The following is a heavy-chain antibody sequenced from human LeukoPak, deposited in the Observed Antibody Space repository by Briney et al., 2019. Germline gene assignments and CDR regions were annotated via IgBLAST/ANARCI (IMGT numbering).Heavy chain of an antibody. Sequence: ASVKVSCKASGYTFTGYYMHWVRQAPVQGLEWMGRINPNSGGTNYAQKFQGRVTMNRDTSISTAYMELSRLRSDDTAVYYCARDSYSSSRAPLDYWGQGTLVTVSS. V-gene: IGHV1-2*06. CDR2: INPNSGGT. J-gene: IGHJ4*02. CDR1: GYTFTGYY. CDR3: ARDSYSSSRAPLDY. D-gene: IGHD6-13*01.